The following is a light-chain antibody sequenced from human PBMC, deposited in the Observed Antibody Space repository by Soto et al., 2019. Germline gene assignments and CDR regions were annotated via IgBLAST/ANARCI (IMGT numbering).Light chain of an antibody. V-gene: IGKV3-11*01. CDR1: QSVSRN. Sequence: EIVLTQSPATLSLSPGERATLSCRASQSVSRNLAWYQQKPGQAPRLLIYGASNRATGIPARFSGSGSGTDFTITISRLEAEDFAVYYCQHRRNWTFGQGTKVEIK. CDR2: GAS. CDR3: QHRRNWT. J-gene: IGKJ1*01.